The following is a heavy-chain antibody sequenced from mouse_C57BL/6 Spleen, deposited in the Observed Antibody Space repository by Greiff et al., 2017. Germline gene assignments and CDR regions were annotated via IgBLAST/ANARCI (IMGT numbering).Heavy chain of an antibody. CDR3: AREYYGSSYVWYFDV. CDR2: IDPSDSET. Sequence: QVQLQQPGAELVRPGSSVKLSCKASGYTFTSYWMHWVKQRPIQGLEWIGNIDPSDSETHYNQKFKDKATLTVDKSSSTAYMQLSSLTSEDSAVYSCAREYYGSSYVWYFDVWGTGTTVTVSS. J-gene: IGHJ1*03. D-gene: IGHD1-1*01. V-gene: IGHV1-52*01. CDR1: GYTFTSYW.